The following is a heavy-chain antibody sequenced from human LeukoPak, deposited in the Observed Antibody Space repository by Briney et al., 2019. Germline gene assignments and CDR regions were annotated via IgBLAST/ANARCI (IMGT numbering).Heavy chain of an antibody. J-gene: IGHJ4*02. D-gene: IGHD2-21*02. CDR2: ISAAGDT. CDR3: EALGDRIY. CDR1: GFTFSSYD. V-gene: IGHV3-13*01. Sequence: GGSLRLSCAASGFTFSSYDMHWVRQATGKGLEWVSAISAAGDTYYLDSVKGRFTISRENAKNSLYLQMNSLRAGDTAVYYCEALGDRIYWGQGTLVTVSS.